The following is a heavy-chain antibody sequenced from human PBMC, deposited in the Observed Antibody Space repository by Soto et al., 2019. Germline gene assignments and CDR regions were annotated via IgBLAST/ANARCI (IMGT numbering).Heavy chain of an antibody. D-gene: IGHD3-10*01. CDR3: ARGSGPAFDI. Sequence: SETLSLTCTVSGGSISSGGYYWSWIRQHPGKGLEWIGYIYYSGSTYYNPSLKSRVTISVDTSKNQFSLKLSSVTAADTAVYYCARGSGPAFDIWGQGTMVTVSS. J-gene: IGHJ3*02. CDR1: GGSISSGGYY. V-gene: IGHV4-31*03. CDR2: IYYSGST.